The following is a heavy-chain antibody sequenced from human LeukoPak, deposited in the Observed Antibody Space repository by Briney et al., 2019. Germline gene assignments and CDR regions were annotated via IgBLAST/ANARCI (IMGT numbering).Heavy chain of an antibody. CDR2: ISGSGGST. V-gene: IGHV3-23*01. CDR1: GFTFSSYA. D-gene: IGHD4-17*01. J-gene: IGHJ6*02. CDR3: AKGDYGDYGTGDYYGMDV. Sequence: GGSLRLSCAASGFTFSSYAMSWVRQAPGKGLEWVSAISGSGGSTYYADSVKGRFTISRDNSKNTLYLQMNSLRAGDTAVYYCAKGDYGDYGTGDYYGMDVWGQGTTVTVSS.